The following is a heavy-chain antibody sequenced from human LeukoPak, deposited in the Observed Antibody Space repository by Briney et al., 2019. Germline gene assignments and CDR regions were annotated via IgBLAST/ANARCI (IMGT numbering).Heavy chain of an antibody. CDR3: VRVLTGSQNDY. V-gene: IGHV4-39*07. J-gene: IGHJ4*02. CDR1: GGSISSSNYF. Sequence: SETLSLTCTVSGGSISSSNYFWAWIRQPPGKGLEWIGSISYSGSTYYNPSLKSRVTVSRDTSKNQFSLKLNSVTAADTAVYYCVRVLTGSQNDYWGQGTLVTVSS. CDR2: ISYSGST. D-gene: IGHD3-9*01.